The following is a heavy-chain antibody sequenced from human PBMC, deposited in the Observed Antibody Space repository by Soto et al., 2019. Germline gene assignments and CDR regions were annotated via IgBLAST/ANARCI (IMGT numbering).Heavy chain of an antibody. CDR3: ARESPSSQWLPTSYFDY. D-gene: IGHD6-19*01. CDR2: ISGGGETI. Sequence: EVQLVESGGDLVQPGGSLRLSCAASRFTFSDYSMNWVRQAPGKGLVWVSYISGGGETIYYADSVRGRFTISRDNAKNSLVIQMNRLSEEDTAVYYCARESPSSQWLPTSYFDYWGQGTLVTVSS. J-gene: IGHJ4*02. V-gene: IGHV3-48*02. CDR1: RFTFSDYS.